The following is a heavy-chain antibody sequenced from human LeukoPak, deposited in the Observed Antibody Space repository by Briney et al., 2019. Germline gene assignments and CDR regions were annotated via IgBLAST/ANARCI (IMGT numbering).Heavy chain of an antibody. V-gene: IGHV1-24*01. CDR3: ATRGYSCYDSAPETYYYYGMDV. CDR2: FDPEDGET. D-gene: IGHD5-12*01. CDR1: GYTLTELS. J-gene: IGHJ6*04. Sequence: ASVKVSCKVSGYTLTELSMHWVRQAPGKGLEWLGGFDPEDGETIYAQKFQGRVTMTEDTSTDTAYMELSSLRSEDTAVYYCATRGYSCYDSAPETYYYYGMDVWGKGTTVTVSS.